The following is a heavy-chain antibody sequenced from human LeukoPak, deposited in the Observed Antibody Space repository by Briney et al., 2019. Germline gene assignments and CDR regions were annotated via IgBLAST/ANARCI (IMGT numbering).Heavy chain of an antibody. D-gene: IGHD1-26*01. J-gene: IGHJ4*02. CDR2: IRSKAYGATT. V-gene: IGHV3-49*04. Sequence: GGSLRLSCTASGFTFGDYAMSWVRQAPGKGLECVGFIRSKAYGATTEYAASVKGRFTISRDDSKSIAYLQMNTLKTEDTAMYYCTRDEGYYMGYWGQGNLVTVSS. CDR3: TRDEGYYMGY. CDR1: GFTFGDYA.